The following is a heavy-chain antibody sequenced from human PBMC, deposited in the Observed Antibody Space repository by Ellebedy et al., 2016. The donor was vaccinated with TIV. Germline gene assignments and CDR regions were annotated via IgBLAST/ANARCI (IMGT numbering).Heavy chain of an antibody. J-gene: IGHJ4*02. CDR2: IWYDGSNK. CDR3: AKVISGASWYYFDY. D-gene: IGHD3-10*01. Sequence: PGGSLRLSCAASGFTFSSYGMHWVRQAPGKGLEWVAVIWYDGSNKYYADSVKGRFTISRDNSKNTLYLQMNSLSAEDTAVYYCAKVISGASWYYFDYWGQGSLVTVSS. CDR1: GFTFSSYG. V-gene: IGHV3-33*06.